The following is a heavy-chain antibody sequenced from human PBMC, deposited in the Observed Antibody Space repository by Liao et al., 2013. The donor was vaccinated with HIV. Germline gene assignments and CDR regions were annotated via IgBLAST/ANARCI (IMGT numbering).Heavy chain of an antibody. Sequence: QLQLQESGPGLVKPSETLSLTCTVSGGSISSSSYYWGWIRQPPGKGLEWIGSMYYSGSTYYNPSLKSRVTISVDTSKNQFSLKLSSVTAADTAVYYCARDEVDSGLYYYFYMDVWGKGTTVTVS. CDR1: GGSISSSSYY. V-gene: IGHV4-39*07. CDR2: MYYSGST. J-gene: IGHJ6*03. CDR3: ARDEVDSGLYYYFYMDV. D-gene: IGHD5-12*01.